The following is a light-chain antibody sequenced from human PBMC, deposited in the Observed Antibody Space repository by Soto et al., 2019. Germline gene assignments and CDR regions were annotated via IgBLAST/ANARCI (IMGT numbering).Light chain of an antibody. V-gene: IGKV2-28*01. CDR3: MQAVQPPRT. CDR2: SGS. Sequence: DIVMTQSPLSLPVTPGEPASISCRSSQSLLHSNGYNYLDWYLQKPGQSPQLLIYSGSNRASGVPDRFSGSGSGTDSTLTISRVEAEDVGTYYCMQAVQPPRTFRPGTKLDIK. J-gene: IGKJ2*01. CDR1: QSLLHSNGYNY.